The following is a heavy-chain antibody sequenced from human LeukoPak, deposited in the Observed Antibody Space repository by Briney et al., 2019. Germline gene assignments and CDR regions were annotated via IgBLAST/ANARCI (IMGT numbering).Heavy chain of an antibody. CDR1: GFNFSSHN. D-gene: IGHD6-6*01. CDR2: ISSGSSYI. Sequence: GGSLRLSCAASGFNFSSHNMNWVRQAPGKGLEWVSFISSGSSYIYYADSVKGRFITSRDNAKNSLYLQMDSLRDEDTAVYYCARGSIAARPAFFDCWGKGTLVTVSS. CDR3: ARGSIAARPAFFDC. J-gene: IGHJ4*02. V-gene: IGHV3-21*01.